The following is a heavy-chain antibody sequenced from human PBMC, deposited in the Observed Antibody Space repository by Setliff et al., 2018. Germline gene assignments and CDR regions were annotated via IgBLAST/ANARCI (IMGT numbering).Heavy chain of an antibody. CDR1: GYTFTNHA. CDR3: ARDGDNYYDSSGYYLNHAFDI. CDR2: INAGNGNT. V-gene: IGHV1-3*01. J-gene: IGHJ3*02. D-gene: IGHD3-22*01. Sequence: GASVKVSCKASGYTFTNHAMHWVRQAPRQRLEWMGWINAGNGNTKYSQKFQGRVTITRDTSASTAYMELSSLRSEDTAVYYCARDGDNYYDSSGYYLNHAFDIWGQGTMVTVSS.